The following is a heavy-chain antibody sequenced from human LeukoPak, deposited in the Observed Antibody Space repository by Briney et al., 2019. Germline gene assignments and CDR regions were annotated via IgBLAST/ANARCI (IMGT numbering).Heavy chain of an antibody. D-gene: IGHD4-17*01. J-gene: IGHJ3*02. CDR3: AFTSHDYGDYPSGYAFDI. CDR2: IYHSGST. CDR1: GGSISSGGYS. Sequence: SQTLSLTCAVSGGSISSGGYSWSWIRQPPGKGLEWIGYIYHSGSTYYNPSLKSRVTISVNRSKNQFSLKLSSVTAADTAVYYCAFTSHDYGDYPSGYAFDIWGQGTMVTVSS. V-gene: IGHV4-30-2*01.